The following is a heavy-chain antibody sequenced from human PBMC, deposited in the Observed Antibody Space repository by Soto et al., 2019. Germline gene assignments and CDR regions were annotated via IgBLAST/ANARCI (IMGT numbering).Heavy chain of an antibody. Sequence: QVQLVQSGAEVKKPGASVKVSCKASGYTFTSYYMHWVRQAPGQGLEWMGIINPSGGSTSYAQKFQGRGTVTRDTSTSTVYMELSSLRSEDTAVYYCARGTPLYCSSTSCALGRYGMDVWGQGTTVTVSS. D-gene: IGHD2-2*01. CDR3: ARGTPLYCSSTSCALGRYGMDV. CDR1: GYTFTSYY. J-gene: IGHJ6*02. V-gene: IGHV1-46*03. CDR2: INPSGGST.